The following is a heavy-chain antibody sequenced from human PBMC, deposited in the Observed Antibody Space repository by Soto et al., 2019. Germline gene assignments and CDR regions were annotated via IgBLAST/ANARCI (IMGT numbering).Heavy chain of an antibody. D-gene: IGHD2-8*02. CDR1: GYSFTSYW. CDR2: IYPGDSDT. J-gene: IGHJ6*02. Sequence: GESLKISCKGSGYSFTSYWIGWVRQMPGKGLEWMGIIYPGDSDTRYSPSFQGQVTISADKSISTAYLQWSSLQASDTAMYYWAMTTGSHYYYYVMDGWGQGTTVTVSS. CDR3: AMTTGSHYYYYVMDG. V-gene: IGHV5-51*01.